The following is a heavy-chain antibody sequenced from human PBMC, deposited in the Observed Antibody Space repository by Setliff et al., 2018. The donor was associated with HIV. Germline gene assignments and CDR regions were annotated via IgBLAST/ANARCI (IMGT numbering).Heavy chain of an antibody. V-gene: IGHV3-7*01. Sequence: GGSLRLSCVASGLPFYNYWMTWLRRAPGRGLEWVANIKQDGSDMHYIESVKGRFTIFRDNAKNSVFLQMNSLRAEDTGVYFCARDNLYYNTWNASPVYGLDVWGQGTTVTVSS. CDR1: GLPFYNYW. J-gene: IGHJ6*02. D-gene: IGHD3-3*01. CDR2: IKQDGSDM. CDR3: ARDNLYYNTWNASPVYGLDV.